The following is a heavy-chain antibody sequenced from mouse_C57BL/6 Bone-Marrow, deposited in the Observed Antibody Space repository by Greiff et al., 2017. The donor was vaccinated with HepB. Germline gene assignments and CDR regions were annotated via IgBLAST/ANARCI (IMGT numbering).Heavy chain of an antibody. Sequence: EVQLVESGGGLVKPGGSLKLSCAASGFTFSDYGMHWVRQAPEKGLEWVAYISSGSSTIYNADKVKGGFTISRDNAKNTLFLQMTSLRSEDTAMYYCALLGRAMDYWGQGTSVTVSS. CDR2: ISSGSSTI. D-gene: IGHD2-10*01. J-gene: IGHJ4*01. V-gene: IGHV5-17*01. CDR1: GFTFSDYG. CDR3: ALLGRAMDY.